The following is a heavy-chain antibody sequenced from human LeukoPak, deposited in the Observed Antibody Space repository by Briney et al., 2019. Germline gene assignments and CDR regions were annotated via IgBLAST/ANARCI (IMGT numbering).Heavy chain of an antibody. CDR1: GDSMGNFY. CDR3: ARSTGFYTTYYMDV. D-gene: IGHD3-22*01. V-gene: IGHV4-4*07. J-gene: IGHJ6*03. CDR2: IRTDGTT. Sequence: PSETLSLTCSGCGDSMGNFYWNWLRQPAGKGLEWIGRIRTDGTTYANPSFESAVTMSVDTSNNHISLRLSSATAADTAVYYCARSTGFYTTYYMDVWGKGTTVTVSS.